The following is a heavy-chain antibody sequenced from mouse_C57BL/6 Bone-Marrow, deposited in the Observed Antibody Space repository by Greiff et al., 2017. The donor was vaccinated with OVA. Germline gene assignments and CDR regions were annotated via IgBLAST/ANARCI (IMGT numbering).Heavy chain of an antibody. D-gene: IGHD2-4*01. CDR3: ARNYDGRAWFAY. Sequence: QVQLQQSGAELARPGASVKLSCKASGYTFTSYGISWVKQRTGQGLEWIGEIYPRSGNTYYTEKFKGKATLTADKSSSTAYMELRSLTSEDSAVYFCARNYDGRAWFAYGGQGTLVTVSA. J-gene: IGHJ3*01. CDR2: IYPRSGNT. V-gene: IGHV1-81*01. CDR1: GYTFTSYG.